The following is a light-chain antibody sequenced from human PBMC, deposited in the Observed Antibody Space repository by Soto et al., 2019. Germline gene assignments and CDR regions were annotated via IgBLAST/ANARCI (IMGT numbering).Light chain of an antibody. CDR2: GAS. Sequence: EIVMTQSPATLSVSPGERAPLSCRASQSVSSYLAWYQQKPGQAPRLLIYGASSRATGIPDRFSGSGSGMDFTLAISSLAPEDFAVYYCQQSGDSQWTFGQGTKVDIK. CDR3: QQSGDSQWT. CDR1: QSVSSY. V-gene: IGKV3D-15*01. J-gene: IGKJ1*01.